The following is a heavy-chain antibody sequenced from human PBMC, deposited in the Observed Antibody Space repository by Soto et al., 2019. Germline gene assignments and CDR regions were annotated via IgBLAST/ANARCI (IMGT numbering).Heavy chain of an antibody. V-gene: IGHV3-23*01. CDR2: VSSSGGGT. D-gene: IGHD2-2*01. CDR1: GFTFSTYA. J-gene: IGHJ4*02. Sequence: EVQLLESGGGLVQPGGSLRLSCAASGFTFSTYAMSWVRQAPGKGLDWVSTVSSSGGGTFYADSVKGRFTISRDHSTNTLYLQMNSLRAEYTAIYYCARDQYPYISWGQGTLVTVSS. CDR3: ARDQYPYIS.